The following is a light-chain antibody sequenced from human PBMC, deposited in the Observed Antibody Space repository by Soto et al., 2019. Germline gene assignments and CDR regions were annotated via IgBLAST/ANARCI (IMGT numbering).Light chain of an antibody. CDR3: QTWGTGTHVV. Sequence: QLVLTQSPSASASLGASVKLTCTLSSGHSSYAIAWHQQKPEKGPRYLMKLNSDGSHSKGDGIPDRFSGSSSGAERYLTISSLQSEDEADYYCQTWGTGTHVVFGGGTKLTVL. J-gene: IGLJ2*01. V-gene: IGLV4-69*01. CDR1: SGHSSYA. CDR2: LNSDGSH.